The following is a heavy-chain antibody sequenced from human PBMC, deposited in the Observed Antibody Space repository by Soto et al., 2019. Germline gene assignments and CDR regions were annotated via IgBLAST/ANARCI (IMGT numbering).Heavy chain of an antibody. J-gene: IGHJ4*02. CDR3: ARGSGYSSSWYYFDY. V-gene: IGHV4-34*01. D-gene: IGHD6-13*01. CDR1: AGSFGGYY. Sequence: SETLSLTWAVYAGSFGGYYWSWIRQPPGKGLEWIGEINHSGSTNYNPSLKSRVTISVDTSKNQFSLKLSSVTAADTAVYYCARGSGYSSSWYYFDYWGQGTLVTVSS. CDR2: INHSGST.